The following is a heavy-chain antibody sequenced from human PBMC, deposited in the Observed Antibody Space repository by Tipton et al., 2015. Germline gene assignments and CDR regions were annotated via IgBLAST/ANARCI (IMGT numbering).Heavy chain of an antibody. CDR1: GGSIRSGSYR. CDR2: IYYSGST. V-gene: IGHV4-61*01. D-gene: IGHD3-10*01. Sequence: TLSLTCTVSGGSIRSGSYRWSWIRQPPGKGLEWIGYIYYSGSTNYNPSLKSRVTISVETSKNQISLNLRDVTAADTAVYYCARRYYYGSGSYQFDPWGQGTLVTVSS. J-gene: IGHJ5*02. CDR3: ARRYYYGSGSYQFDP.